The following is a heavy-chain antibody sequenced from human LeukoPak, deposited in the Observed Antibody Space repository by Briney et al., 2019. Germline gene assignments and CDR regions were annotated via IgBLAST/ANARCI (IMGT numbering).Heavy chain of an antibody. V-gene: IGHV4-30-2*01. Sequence: PSETLSLTCAVSGGSISSGGYSWSWIRQPPGQGLEWIGYIYHSGSTYYNPSLKSRVTISVDRSKNQFSLKLSSVTAADTAVYYCARALGIVEAFDIWGQGTMVTVSS. D-gene: IGHD7-27*01. CDR2: IYHSGST. CDR1: GGSISSGGYS. J-gene: IGHJ3*02. CDR3: ARALGIVEAFDI.